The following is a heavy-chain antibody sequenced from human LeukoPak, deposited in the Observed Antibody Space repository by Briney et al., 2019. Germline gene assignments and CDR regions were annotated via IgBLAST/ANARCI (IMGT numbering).Heavy chain of an antibody. Sequence: GGSLRLSCAASGFTFSSHAISWVRQAPGQGLEWVSVITGSDDLTYYADSVKGRFTISRDNSKNTVYLQMDSLRAEDTAIYYCAKVKWNTVVAAPDYWGQGTLVTVSS. CDR1: GFTFSSHA. CDR3: AKVKWNTVVAAPDY. V-gene: IGHV3-23*01. D-gene: IGHD2-21*01. CDR2: ITGSDDLT. J-gene: IGHJ4*02.